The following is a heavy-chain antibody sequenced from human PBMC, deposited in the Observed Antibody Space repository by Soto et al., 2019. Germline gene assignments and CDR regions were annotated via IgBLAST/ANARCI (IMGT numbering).Heavy chain of an antibody. CDR3: VKEGVKALIAITDWDFDV. V-gene: IGHV3-30*18. Sequence: VQLVESGGGVVQPGRSERLSCAASGFTFSACAIHWVLQSPGNGLEWVAVISSDGSNYYYEDSVKGRFTMSRAKSKNMLYQQTDSLGAEDQALYYCVKEGVKALIAITDWDFDVWGRGTLVTVS. CDR1: GFTFSACA. D-gene: IGHD2-21*01. CDR2: ISSDGSNY. J-gene: IGHJ2*01.